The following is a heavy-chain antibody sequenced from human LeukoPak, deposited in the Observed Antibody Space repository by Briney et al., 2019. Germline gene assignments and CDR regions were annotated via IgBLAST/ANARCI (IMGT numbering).Heavy chain of an antibody. J-gene: IGHJ4*02. CDR3: ARVGDILTGYPYYFDY. D-gene: IGHD3-9*01. V-gene: IGHV1-2*02. CDR2: INPNSGGT. Sequence: ASVKVSCKASGYTFTGYYMHWVRQAPGQGLEWMGWINPNSGGTNYAQKFQGRVTMTTDTSTSTAYMELRSLRSDDTAVYYCARVGDILTGYPYYFDYWGQGTLVTVSS. CDR1: GYTFTGYY.